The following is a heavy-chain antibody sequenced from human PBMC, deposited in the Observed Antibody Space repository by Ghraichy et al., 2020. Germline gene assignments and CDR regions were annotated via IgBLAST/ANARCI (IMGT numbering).Heavy chain of an antibody. CDR2: IQWNDDK. Sequence: SGPTLVKPTQTLTLTCTFSGFSLSTSGVGVGWIRQPPGKALEWLALIQWNDDKRYSPSLKSRLTITKDTSKNQVVLTMTNMDPVDTATYYCTQTGRCTSIICYNWTPPAYSYYKDVWGIGTTVTVSS. J-gene: IGHJ6*03. CDR3: TQTGRCTSIICYNWTPPAYSYYKDV. CDR1: GFSLSTSGVG. V-gene: IGHV2-5*01. D-gene: IGHD2-2*02.